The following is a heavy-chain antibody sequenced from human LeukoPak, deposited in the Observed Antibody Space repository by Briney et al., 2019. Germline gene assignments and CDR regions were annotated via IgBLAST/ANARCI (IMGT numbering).Heavy chain of an antibody. J-gene: IGHJ4*02. Sequence: SETLSLTCAVSGASISSGNWWSWVRQPPGKGLEWIGEIYHSGSTNYNPSLKSRVSISVDKSKNHFSLRLSSVTAADTAVYYCAREGLGYCSGGSCYRYFDYWGQGTLVTVSS. CDR1: GASISSGNW. CDR2: IYHSGST. D-gene: IGHD2-15*01. CDR3: AREGLGYCSGGSCYRYFDY. V-gene: IGHV4-4*02.